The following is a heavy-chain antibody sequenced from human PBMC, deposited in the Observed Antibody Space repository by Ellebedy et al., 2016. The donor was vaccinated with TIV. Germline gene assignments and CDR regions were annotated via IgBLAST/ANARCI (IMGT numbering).Heavy chain of an antibody. D-gene: IGHD3-10*01. Sequence: PGGSLRLSCAASGFTVSSNYMSWVRQAPGKGLEWVSVIYSGGSTYYADSVKGRFTISRDNSKNTLYLQMNSLRAEDTAVYYCARKSMVREKYKYYYYGMDVWGQGTTVTVSS. CDR3: ARKSMVREKYKYYYYGMDV. CDR2: IYSGGST. J-gene: IGHJ6*02. CDR1: GFTVSSNY. V-gene: IGHV3-66*01.